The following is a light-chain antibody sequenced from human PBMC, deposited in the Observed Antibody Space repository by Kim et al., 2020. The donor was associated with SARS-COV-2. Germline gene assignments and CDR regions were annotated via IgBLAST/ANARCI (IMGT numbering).Light chain of an antibody. CDR3: MQGKHEPPYT. Sequence: PASSACRTRQSIVHSGRSTYLNWCQQKPGQSPRRLNYKVSNRDSGVPDRFSGSESGTDFTLKISRVEAEDVEVDYCMQGKHEPPYTVGQGTKLEI. J-gene: IGKJ2*01. CDR2: KVS. V-gene: IGKV2-30*02. CDR1: QSIVHSGRSTY.